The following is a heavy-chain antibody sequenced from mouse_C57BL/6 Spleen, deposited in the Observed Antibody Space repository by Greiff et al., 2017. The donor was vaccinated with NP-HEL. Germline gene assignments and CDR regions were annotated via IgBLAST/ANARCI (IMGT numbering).Heavy chain of an antibody. CDR2: INPNNGGT. J-gene: IGHJ1*03. Sequence: EVKLQQSGPELVKPGASVKIPCKASGYTFTDYNMDWVKQSHGKSLEWIGDINPNNGGTIYNQKFKGKATLTVDKSSSTAYMELRSLTSEDTAVYYCAREKGGRGYWYFDVWGTGTTVTVSS. V-gene: IGHV1-18*01. D-gene: IGHD1-1*01. CDR3: AREKGGRGYWYFDV. CDR1: GYTFTDYN.